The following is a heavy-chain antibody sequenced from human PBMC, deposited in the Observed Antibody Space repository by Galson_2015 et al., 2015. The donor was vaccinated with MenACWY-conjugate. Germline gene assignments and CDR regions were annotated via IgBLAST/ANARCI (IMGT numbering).Heavy chain of an antibody. Sequence: SVKVSCKASGYTFTFHDMSWVRQAPGQGLECLGWMNTNSGNTGYAQKFQGRVTMTRNTSITTAYMELSSLNSEDTAVYFCARLTGGRFDLWGQGTLVTVSS. CDR3: ARLTGGRFDL. J-gene: IGHJ4*02. V-gene: IGHV1-8*01. CDR1: GYTFTFHD. D-gene: IGHD7-27*01. CDR2: MNTNSGNT.